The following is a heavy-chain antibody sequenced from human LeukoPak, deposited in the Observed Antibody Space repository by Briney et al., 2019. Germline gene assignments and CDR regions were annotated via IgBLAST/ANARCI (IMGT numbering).Heavy chain of an antibody. J-gene: IGHJ4*02. CDR3: AKDSSSSGFDY. CDR2: IYSAGNT. CDR1: EFTVSDNY. D-gene: IGHD6-6*01. Sequence: GSLRLSCAASEFTVSDNYMTWVRQAPGKGLEWVSVIYSAGNTNYADSVKGRFTLSRDNSKNTIYLQMNSLRAEDTAVYYCAKDSSSSGFDYWGQGTLVTVSS. V-gene: IGHV3-53*01.